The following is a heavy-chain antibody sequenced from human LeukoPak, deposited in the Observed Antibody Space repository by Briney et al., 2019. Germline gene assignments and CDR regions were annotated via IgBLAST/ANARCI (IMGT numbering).Heavy chain of an antibody. D-gene: IGHD2-2*01. J-gene: IGHJ4*02. CDR1: GLTFSNYW. Sequence: GGSLRLSCTASGLTFSNYWMSWVRQAPGKGLEWVSAISGSGGSTYYADSVKGRFTISRDNSKNTLYLQMNSLRAEDTAVYYCAKDMLVPAATYWGQGTLVTVSS. V-gene: IGHV3-23*01. CDR3: AKDMLVPAATY. CDR2: ISGSGGST.